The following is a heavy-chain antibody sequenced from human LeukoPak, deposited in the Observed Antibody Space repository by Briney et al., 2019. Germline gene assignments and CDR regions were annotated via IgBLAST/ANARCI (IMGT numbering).Heavy chain of an antibody. Sequence: SGGSLRLSCAASGFTFSSYAMHWVRQAPGKGLEWVAVISYDGSNKYYADSVKGRFTISRDNSKNTLYLQMNSLRAEDTAVYYCARVPGVRGPLNNWGQGTLVTVSS. J-gene: IGHJ1*01. CDR2: ISYDGSNK. CDR3: ARVPGVRGPLNN. D-gene: IGHD3-10*01. V-gene: IGHV3-30-3*01. CDR1: GFTFSSYA.